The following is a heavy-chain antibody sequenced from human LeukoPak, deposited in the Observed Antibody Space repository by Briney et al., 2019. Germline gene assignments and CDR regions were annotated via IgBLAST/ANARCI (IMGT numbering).Heavy chain of an antibody. D-gene: IGHD3-10*01. CDR3: ARLSMVRARGRPLYYYGMDV. J-gene: IGHJ6*04. Sequence: SETLSLTCAVYGGSFSGYYWGWIRQPPGKGLGWLGEINHSGSTNYNPSLKSRVTISVDTSKNQFSLKLSSVTAADTAVYYCARLSMVRARGRPLYYYGMDVWGKGTTVTVSS. V-gene: IGHV4-34*01. CDR1: GGSFSGYY. CDR2: INHSGST.